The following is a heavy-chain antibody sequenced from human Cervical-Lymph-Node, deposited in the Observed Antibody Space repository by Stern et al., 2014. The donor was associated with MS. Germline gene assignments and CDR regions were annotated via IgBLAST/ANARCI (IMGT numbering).Heavy chain of an antibody. D-gene: IGHD1-1*01. CDR1: GFTFSSFA. J-gene: IGHJ4*02. V-gene: IGHV3-30*04. CDR3: ARDWDARYTFDY. CDR2: IAYDGSNK. Sequence: MQLVESGGGVVQPGRSLRLSCAASGFTFSSFAMHWVRQAPGTGLEWVAVIAYDGSNKFYADSVKGRFTISRDNSKKTLYLQMNSLRAEDTAVYYCARDWDARYTFDYWGQGTLVTVSS.